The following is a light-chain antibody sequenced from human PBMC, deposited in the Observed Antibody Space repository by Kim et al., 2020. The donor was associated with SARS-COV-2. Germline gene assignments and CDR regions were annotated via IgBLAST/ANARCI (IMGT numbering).Light chain of an antibody. V-gene: IGLV2-14*03. J-gene: IGLJ1*01. CDR3: SSYTGSTPYV. CDR1: SSDVGGYNY. Sequence: GQSITISCTGTSSDVGGYNYVSCYQQHPGKAPKLMIYDVSNRPSGVSNRFSGSKSGNTASLTISGLQAEDEADYYCSSYTGSTPYVFGTGTKVTVL. CDR2: DVS.